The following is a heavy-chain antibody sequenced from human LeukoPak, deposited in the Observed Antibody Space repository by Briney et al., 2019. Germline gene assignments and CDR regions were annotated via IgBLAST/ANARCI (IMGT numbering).Heavy chain of an antibody. V-gene: IGHV4-59*01. CDR3: ARPPPGYYDFWSGYYGVAFDI. CDR2: IYYSGST. Sequence: SETLSLTCTVSGGSISNFYWSWIRQPPGKGLEWIGYIYYSGSTNYNPSLKSRVTISVDTSKNQFSLKLSSVTAADTAVYYCARPPPGYYDFWSGYYGVAFDIWGQGTMVTVSS. J-gene: IGHJ3*02. D-gene: IGHD3-3*01. CDR1: GGSISNFY.